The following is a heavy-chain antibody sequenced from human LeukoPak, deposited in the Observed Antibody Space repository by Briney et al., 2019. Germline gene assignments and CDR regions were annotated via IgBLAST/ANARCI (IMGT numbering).Heavy chain of an antibody. D-gene: IGHD3-10*01. J-gene: IGHJ4*02. Sequence: GGSLRLSCAASGFTFSDYYTSWIRQAPGKGLEWVSYISSGSTIYYADSVKGRFTISRDNAKNSLYLQMNSLRAEDTAVYYCARFMVRGAPFDYWGQGTLVTVSS. CDR1: GFTFSDYY. CDR2: ISSGSTI. V-gene: IGHV3-11*01. CDR3: ARFMVRGAPFDY.